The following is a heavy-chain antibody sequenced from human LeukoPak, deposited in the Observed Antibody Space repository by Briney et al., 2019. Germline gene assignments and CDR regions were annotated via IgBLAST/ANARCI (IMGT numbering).Heavy chain of an antibody. V-gene: IGHV3-21*01. CDR3: ATYRQVLLPFES. D-gene: IGHD2-8*02. Sequence: GGSLRLSCAASGFTFSRYIMNWVRQPPGKGLEWVSSISSSSSYIYYADSVKGRFTISRDNANNSLYLQMNSLRAEDTAVYYCATYRQVLLPFESWGQGTLVTVSS. CDR1: GFTFSRYI. CDR2: ISSSSSYI. J-gene: IGHJ4*02.